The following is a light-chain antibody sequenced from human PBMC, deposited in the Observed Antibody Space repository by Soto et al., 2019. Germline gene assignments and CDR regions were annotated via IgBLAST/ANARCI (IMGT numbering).Light chain of an antibody. V-gene: IGKV3-20*01. Sequence: EIVMTQSPVTLSVSPGESATLSCRASQSFSSSSVAWYQQKPGQAPRLLIYSASSRATGIPDRFSGSGSGTDFTLTISRLEPEDSAVYYCQQYGTSPRTFGQGTKVDIK. CDR1: QSFSSSS. J-gene: IGKJ1*01. CDR3: QQYGTSPRT. CDR2: SAS.